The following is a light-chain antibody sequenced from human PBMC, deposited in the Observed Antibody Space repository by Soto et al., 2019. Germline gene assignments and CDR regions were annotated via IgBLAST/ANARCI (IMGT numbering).Light chain of an antibody. J-gene: IGKJ3*01. CDR2: GAS. CDR1: HGIFTC. Sequence: DIQMTQSPSSLSASVGDRVTITCQASHGIFTCLNWFQQRPGKVPKLLIHGASNLETGVPARFSGSGSGTNFYLNITGLQPEDVATYYCLQFDRFPRVFGPGTTVDL. V-gene: IGKV1-33*01. CDR3: LQFDRFPRV.